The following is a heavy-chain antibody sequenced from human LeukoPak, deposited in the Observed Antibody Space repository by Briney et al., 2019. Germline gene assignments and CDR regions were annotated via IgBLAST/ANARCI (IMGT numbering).Heavy chain of an antibody. CDR3: ASSVVSSLVHRY. Sequence: ASVKVSCKASGGTFSSYAISWVRQAPGQGLEWMGGIIPIFGTANYAQKFQGRVTITTDESTSTAYMELSSLRSEDTAVYYCASSVVSSLVHRYWGQGTLVTVSS. J-gene: IGHJ4*02. CDR2: IIPIFGTA. D-gene: IGHD3-22*01. CDR1: GGTFSSYA. V-gene: IGHV1-69*05.